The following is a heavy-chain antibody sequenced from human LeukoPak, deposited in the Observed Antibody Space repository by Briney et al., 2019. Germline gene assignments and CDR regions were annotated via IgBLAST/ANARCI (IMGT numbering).Heavy chain of an antibody. J-gene: IGHJ4*02. CDR3: AKGPRSYNYYYFDY. D-gene: IGHD5-24*01. V-gene: IGHV3-23*01. Sequence: GGSLRLSCAASGFTFSSYAMSWVRQAPGKGLEWVSTIVGSGGSTNYADSVKGRFTISRDNSKNTLFMQMNSLRAEDTAVYYCAKGPRSYNYYYFDYWGQGVLVTVSS. CDR2: IVGSGGST. CDR1: GFTFSSYA.